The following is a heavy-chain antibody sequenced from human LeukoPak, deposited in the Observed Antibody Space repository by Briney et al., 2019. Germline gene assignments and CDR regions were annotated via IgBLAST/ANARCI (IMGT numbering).Heavy chain of an antibody. CDR2: IYYSGST. CDR3: ARSPGRSYYDILTGSQSWFDP. Sequence: SETLSLTCTVSGGSISSYYWSWIRQPPGKGLEWIGYIYYSGSTNYNPSLKSRVTISVDTSKNQFSLQLSSVTAADTAVYYCARSPGRSYYDILTGSQSWFDPWGQGTLVTVSS. D-gene: IGHD3-9*01. CDR1: GGSISSYY. J-gene: IGHJ5*02. V-gene: IGHV4-59*01.